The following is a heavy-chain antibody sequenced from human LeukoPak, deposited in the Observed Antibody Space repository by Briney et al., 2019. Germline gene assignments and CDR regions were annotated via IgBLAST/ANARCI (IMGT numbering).Heavy chain of an antibody. V-gene: IGHV4-4*07. CDR1: GDSIRRYY. D-gene: IGHD3-10*01. CDR3: AREAPTYYYGADY. Sequence: PSETLSLTCTVSGDSIRRYYWSWLRQPAGKGLEWIGRIYTSGSTNYNPSLKSRVTMSVDTSKNQFSLKLSSVTAADTAVYYCAREAPTYYYGADYWGQGTLVTVSS. CDR2: IYTSGST. J-gene: IGHJ4*02.